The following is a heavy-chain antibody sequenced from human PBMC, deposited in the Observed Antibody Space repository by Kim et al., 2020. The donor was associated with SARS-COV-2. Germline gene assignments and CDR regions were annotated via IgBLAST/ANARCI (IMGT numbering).Heavy chain of an antibody. J-gene: IGHJ4*02. CDR1: GGSISSTGYY. V-gene: IGHV4-39*07. D-gene: IGHD3-16*01. CDR3: ARADGKRGSPYFDY. CDR2: FYYSGST. Sequence: SETLSLTCTVSGGSISSTGYYWGWIRQPPGKGLEWIGSFYYSGSTYYNPSLKSRVTISVDTSKNQFSLKLSSMSAADTAVYYCARADGKRGSPYFDYWGQGTLVTVSS.